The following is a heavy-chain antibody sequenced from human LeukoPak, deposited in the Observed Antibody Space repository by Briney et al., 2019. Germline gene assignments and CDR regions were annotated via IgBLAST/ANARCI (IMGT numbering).Heavy chain of an antibody. V-gene: IGHV1-24*01. J-gene: IGHJ4*02. CDR1: GSTLTELS. D-gene: IGHD2/OR15-2a*01. CDR2: FDPEDGEA. Sequence: GASVKVSCKVSGSTLTELSMHWVRQAPGKGLEWMGNFDPEDGEAIYAQKFQGRVTMTEDTSTDTAYMELSSLRSEDTAVYYCATEIRTDYFHWGQGTLVTVSP. CDR3: ATEIRTDYFH.